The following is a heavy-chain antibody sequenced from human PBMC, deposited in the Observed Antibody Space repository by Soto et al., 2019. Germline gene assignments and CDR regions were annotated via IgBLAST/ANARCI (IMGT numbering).Heavy chain of an antibody. J-gene: IGHJ6*02. Sequence: QVQLVQSGAEEKKPGASVKVSCKASGYSFSNYAMHWVRQAPGQRLEWMGWINAGNGNTKYSQKFQGTVTITRDTSASTAYMELSSLRSEDTAVYYCARDTVPYNSGMDVWGQGPTVTVSS. D-gene: IGHD4-17*01. V-gene: IGHV1-3*05. CDR1: GYSFSNYA. CDR2: INAGNGNT. CDR3: ARDTVPYNSGMDV.